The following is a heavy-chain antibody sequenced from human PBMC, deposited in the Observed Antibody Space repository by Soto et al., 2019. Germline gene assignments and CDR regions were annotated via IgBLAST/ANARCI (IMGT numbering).Heavy chain of an antibody. CDR3: ARGVLRYYRYGMDV. V-gene: IGHV4-59*02. CDR1: RDSVSSYY. CDR2: IYISGNT. Sequence: QVQLQESGPGLVKPSETLSLSCTVSRDSVSSYYWSWIRQLPGRGLEWIGYIYISGNTNYNPSLKSRVTISRDTSKNQFSLNLKSVTAADTAVYYCARGVLRYYRYGMDVWGQGTTVTVSS. J-gene: IGHJ6*02.